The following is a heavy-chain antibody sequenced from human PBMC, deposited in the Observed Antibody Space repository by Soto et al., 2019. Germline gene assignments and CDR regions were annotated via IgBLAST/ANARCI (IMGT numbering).Heavy chain of an antibody. CDR2: IRSKANSYAT. J-gene: IGHJ6*03. Sequence: GSLRLSCAASGFTFSGSAMHWVRQASGKGLEWVGRIRSKANSYATAYAASVKGRFTISRDDSKNTAYLQMNSLKTEDTAVYYCTKQAAAGMYYYYYYMDVWGKGTTVTVSS. V-gene: IGHV3-73*01. CDR3: TKQAAAGMYYYYYYMDV. D-gene: IGHD6-13*01. CDR1: GFTFSGSA.